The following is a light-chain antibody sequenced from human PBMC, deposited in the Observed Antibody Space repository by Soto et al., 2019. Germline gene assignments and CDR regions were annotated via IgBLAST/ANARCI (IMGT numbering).Light chain of an antibody. V-gene: IGKV3-15*01. CDR3: QQYHNWPMYT. Sequence: EIVVTQSPATLSVSPGERATLSCRASQSVSSHLAWYQQRRGQAPRLLIHGASTRATGIPARFSGSGSGTEFTLTISSLQSEDFAVYYCQQYHNWPMYTFGQGTKVDIK. J-gene: IGKJ2*01. CDR1: QSVSSH. CDR2: GAS.